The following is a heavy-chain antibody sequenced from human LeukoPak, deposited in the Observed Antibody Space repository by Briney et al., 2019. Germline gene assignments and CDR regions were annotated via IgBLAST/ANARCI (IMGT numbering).Heavy chain of an antibody. CDR1: GDSITNYY. V-gene: IGHV4-59*08. CDR3: ASHIVTTTAADY. D-gene: IGHD4-11*01. J-gene: IGHJ4*02. CDR2: ISYSGRT. Sequence: NSSETLSLTCTVSGDSITNYYWSWIRQPPGKGLEWIGYISYSGRTNYNPSLKSRVTISLDTSKNQFSLNLGSVTAADTAVYYCASHIVTTTAADYWGQGTLVTVSS.